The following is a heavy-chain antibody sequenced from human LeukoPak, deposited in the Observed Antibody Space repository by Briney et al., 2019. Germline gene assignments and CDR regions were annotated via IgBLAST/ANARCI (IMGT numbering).Heavy chain of an antibody. D-gene: IGHD6-19*01. V-gene: IGHV1-69*05. J-gene: IGHJ4*02. CDR3: ARGLVGYPFDY. Sequence: SVKVSCKASGGTFSSYAISWVRQAPGQGLEWMGRIIPISGTANYAQKFQGRVTITTDESTSTAYMELSSLRSEDTAVYYCARGLVGYPFDYWGQGTLVTVSS. CDR1: GGTFSSYA. CDR2: IIPISGTA.